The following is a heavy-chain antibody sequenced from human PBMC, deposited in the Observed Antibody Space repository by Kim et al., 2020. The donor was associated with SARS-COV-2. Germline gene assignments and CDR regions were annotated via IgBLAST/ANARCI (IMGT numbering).Heavy chain of an antibody. D-gene: IGHD3-3*01. CDR2: IWYDGSNK. V-gene: IGHV3-33*08. CDR3: ARDPRDNYDFWSGYANYYYYGMDV. Sequence: GGSLRLSCAASGFTFSSYGMHWVRQAPGKALEWVAVIWYDGSNKYYADSVKGRFTISRDNSKNTLYLQMNSLRAEDTAVYYCARDPRDNYDFWSGYANYYYYGMDVWGQGTTVTVSS. CDR1: GFTFSSYG. J-gene: IGHJ6*02.